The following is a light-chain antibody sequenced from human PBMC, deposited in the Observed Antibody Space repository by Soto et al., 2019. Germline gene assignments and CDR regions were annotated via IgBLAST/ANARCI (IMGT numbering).Light chain of an antibody. Sequence: QSVLTQPPSVSGAPGQRVTISCTGSSSNIGAGYDVHWYQQLPGTAPQLRIYGNSNRPSGVPDRFSGSKSGTSASLAITGLQSEDVADYYCQSFDSSLSGSVFGRGTQLTVL. CDR1: SSNIGAGYD. J-gene: IGLJ2*01. CDR2: GNS. V-gene: IGLV1-40*01. CDR3: QSFDSSLSGSV.